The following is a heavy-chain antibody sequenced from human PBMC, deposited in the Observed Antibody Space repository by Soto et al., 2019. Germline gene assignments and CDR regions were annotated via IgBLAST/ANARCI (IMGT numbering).Heavy chain of an antibody. CDR1: GGSFSGYY. CDR3: ARVDMVRGPKLDY. Sequence: SSETLSLTCAVYGGSFSGYYWSWIRQPPGKGLEWIGEINHSGSTNYNPSLKSRVTISVDTSKNQFSLKLSSVTAADTAVYYCARVDMVRGPKLDYWGQGTLVTVSS. V-gene: IGHV4-34*01. J-gene: IGHJ4*02. CDR2: INHSGST. D-gene: IGHD3-10*01.